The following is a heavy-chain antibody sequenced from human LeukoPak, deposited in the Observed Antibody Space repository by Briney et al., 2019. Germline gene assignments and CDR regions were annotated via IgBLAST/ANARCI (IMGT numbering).Heavy chain of an antibody. J-gene: IGHJ4*02. D-gene: IGHD4-11*01. CDR2: INPNSGGT. V-gene: IGHV1-2*02. CDR3: ARDLGTVRAGY. CDR1: GYPFTKNA. Sequence: GASVKVSCKASGYPFTKNAMNWVRQAPGQGLEWMGWINPNSGGTNYAQKFQGRVTMTRDTSISTAYMELSRLRSDDTAVYYCARDLGTVRAGYWGQGTLVTVSS.